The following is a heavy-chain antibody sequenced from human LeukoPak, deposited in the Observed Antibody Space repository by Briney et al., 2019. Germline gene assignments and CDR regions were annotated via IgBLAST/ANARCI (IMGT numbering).Heavy chain of an antibody. Sequence: ASVKVSCKASGYTFTSYFMHWVRQAPGQGLEWMGIINPSGGSTSYAQKFQGRVTMTRDTPTSTAYMELSSLGSEDTAIFYCARDNSRNGGTFTSWWFDPWGQGTLVIVSS. V-gene: IGHV1-46*01. J-gene: IGHJ5*02. D-gene: IGHD2/OR15-2a*01. CDR3: ARDNSRNGGTFTSWWFDP. CDR2: INPSGGST. CDR1: GYTFTSYF.